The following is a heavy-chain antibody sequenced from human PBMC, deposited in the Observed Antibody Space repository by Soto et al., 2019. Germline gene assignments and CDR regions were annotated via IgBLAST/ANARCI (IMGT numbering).Heavy chain of an antibody. Sequence: ASVKVSCKASGYTFIRYAVHWARQAPGQRLEWMGWINVGNGNTEFSQKFQDRVTITRDTSANTVYMELNSLRSEDTAVYYCARDILSISNYSPFFGYWGQGTMVTVSS. CDR2: INVGNGNT. D-gene: IGHD4-4*01. CDR1: GYTFIRYA. V-gene: IGHV1-3*01. CDR3: ARDILSISNYSPFFGY. J-gene: IGHJ4*02.